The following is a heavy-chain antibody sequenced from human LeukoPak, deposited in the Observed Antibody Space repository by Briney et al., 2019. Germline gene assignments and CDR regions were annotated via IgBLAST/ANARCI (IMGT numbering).Heavy chain of an antibody. Sequence: GGSLRLSCAASGFTFSGYWMSWVRQAPGKGLEWVANIKPDGSGKYYVDSVKGRFTISRDNAKNSLYLQMNSLRAEDTAVYYCARGFNYYGSGSWGQGTLVTVSS. V-gene: IGHV3-7*01. J-gene: IGHJ4*02. CDR3: ARGFNYYGSGS. CDR2: IKPDGSGK. CDR1: GFTFSGYW. D-gene: IGHD3-10*01.